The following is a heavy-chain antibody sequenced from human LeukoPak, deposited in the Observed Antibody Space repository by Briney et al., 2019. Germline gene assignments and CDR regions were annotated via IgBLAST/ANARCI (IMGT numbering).Heavy chain of an antibody. CDR2: ISSSSSYI. Sequence: GGSLRLSCAASGFSFSSYSMNWVRQAPGKGLEWVSSISSSSSYIYYADSAKGRFTISRDNAKNSLYLQMSSLRVDDTAVYYCAGVPWLQSGNYMDVWGKGTTVTVSS. V-gene: IGHV3-21*01. J-gene: IGHJ6*03. CDR3: AGVPWLQSGNYMDV. D-gene: IGHD5-24*01. CDR1: GFSFSSYS.